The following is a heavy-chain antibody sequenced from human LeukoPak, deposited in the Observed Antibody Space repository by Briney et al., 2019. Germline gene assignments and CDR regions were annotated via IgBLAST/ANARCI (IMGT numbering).Heavy chain of an antibody. CDR1: GFTFSSYA. D-gene: IGHD2-15*01. CDR2: ISGSGGST. J-gene: IGHJ6*03. Sequence: GGSLRLSCAASGFTFSSYAMSWVRQAPGKGLEWVSAISGSGGSTYYADSVKGRFTISRDNSKNTLYLQMNSLRDEDTAVYYCAKNGDRGAYCSGGSCYPYYYYYMDVWGKGTTVTISS. CDR3: AKNGDRGAYCSGGSCYPYYYYYMDV. V-gene: IGHV3-23*01.